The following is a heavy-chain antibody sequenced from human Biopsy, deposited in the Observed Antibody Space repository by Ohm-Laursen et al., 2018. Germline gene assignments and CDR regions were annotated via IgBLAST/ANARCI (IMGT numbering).Heavy chain of an antibody. CDR2: IIPIFNTP. Sequence: SSVKVSCKVSGDRFSNYPISWVRQAPGQGLEWMGGIIPIFNTPKYAQRFQGRVTITADRSTTTAYMELSSLRSEDTAVYYCARDTGLLSIGLDYNFSMVVWGQGTTVTVSS. V-gene: IGHV1-69*06. CDR1: GDRFSNYP. J-gene: IGHJ6*02. D-gene: IGHD4-11*01. CDR3: ARDTGLLSIGLDYNFSMVV.